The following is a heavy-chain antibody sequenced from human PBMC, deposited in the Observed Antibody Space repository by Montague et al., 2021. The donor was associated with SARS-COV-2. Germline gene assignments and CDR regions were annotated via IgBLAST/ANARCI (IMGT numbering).Heavy chain of an antibody. CDR3: ARSQDCSTTSCHFDY. D-gene: IGHD2-2*01. V-gene: IGHV4-38-2*02. CDR2: IYHSGST. CDR1: GYSISSGYY. Sequence: SETLSLTRTLSGYSISSGYYWGWIRQPPGKGLEWIGSIYHSGSTYYNPSLKSRVTISVDTSKNQFSLKLSSVTAADTAVYYCARSQDCSTTSCHFDYWGQGTLVTVSS. J-gene: IGHJ4*02.